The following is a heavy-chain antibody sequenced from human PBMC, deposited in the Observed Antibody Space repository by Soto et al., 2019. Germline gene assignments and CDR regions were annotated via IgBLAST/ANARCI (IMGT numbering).Heavy chain of an antibody. CDR2: IYHSGST. CDR1: GGSISSGGYS. Sequence: SETLSLTCAVSGGSISSGGYSWSWIRQPPGKGLEWIGYIYHSGSTYYNPSLKSRVTISVDRSKNQFSLKLSSVTAADTAVYYCARNRVNYYGSGSYYYGMDVWGQGTTVTVSS. D-gene: IGHD3-10*01. CDR3: ARNRVNYYGSGSYYYGMDV. J-gene: IGHJ6*02. V-gene: IGHV4-30-2*01.